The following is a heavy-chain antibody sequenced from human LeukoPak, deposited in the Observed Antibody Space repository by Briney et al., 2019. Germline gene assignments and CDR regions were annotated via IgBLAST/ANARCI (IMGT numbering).Heavy chain of an antibody. CDR2: IYYSGST. CDR1: GGSISSGSYY. D-gene: IGHD6-13*01. V-gene: IGHV4-61*01. CDR3: ARVGIAAAGTFDT. Sequence: SETLSLTCTVSGGSISSGSYYWSWIRQPPGKGLEWIGYIYYSGSTNYNPSLKSRVPISVDTSKTQFSRKLSSVTAADTAVYYCARVGIAAAGTFDTWGQGNLVTVSS. J-gene: IGHJ5*02.